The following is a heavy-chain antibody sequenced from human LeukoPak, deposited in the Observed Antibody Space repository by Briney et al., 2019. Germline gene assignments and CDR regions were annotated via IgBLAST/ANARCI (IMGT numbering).Heavy chain of an antibody. J-gene: IGHJ3*02. D-gene: IGHD6-13*01. CDR1: GFTFSSYG. CDR3: ARGELAASSSWYGSGGQNDAFDI. V-gene: IGHV3-30*03. Sequence: GGSLRLSCAASGFTFSSYGMSWVRQAPGKGLEWVAVISYDGSNKYYADSVKGRFTISRDNSKNTLYLQMNSLRAEDTAVYYCARGELAASSSWYGSGGQNDAFDIWGQGTMVTVSS. CDR2: ISYDGSNK.